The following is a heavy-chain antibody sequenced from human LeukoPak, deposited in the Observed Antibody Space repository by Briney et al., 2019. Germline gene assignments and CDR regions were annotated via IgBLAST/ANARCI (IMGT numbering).Heavy chain of an antibody. CDR2: MNPNSGNT. J-gene: IGHJ6*03. CDR3: ARAVGNSNYYYYYMDV. V-gene: IGHV1-8*01. CDR1: GYTFTSYD. D-gene: IGHD4-23*01. Sequence: ASVKVSCKASGYTFTSYDINWVRQATGQGLEWMGWMNPNSGNTGYAQKFQGRVTMTRNTSISTAYMELSSLRSEDTAVYYCARAVGNSNYYYYYMDVWGKGTTVSVSS.